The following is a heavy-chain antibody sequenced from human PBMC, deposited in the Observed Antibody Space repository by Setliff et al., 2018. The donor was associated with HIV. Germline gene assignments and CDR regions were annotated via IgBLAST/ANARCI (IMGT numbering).Heavy chain of an antibody. V-gene: IGHV1-2*02. Sequence: ASVKVSCKYSGYTFTAYYLHGVRQAPGQGLEWTGWINPNRDDTAYAQKFQGRVTMTRVTSISTAYMALTRLTSDDTAVYYSATVTVSGRGLHFWGQGTLVTVSS. CDR2: INPNRDDT. D-gene: IGHD4-4*01. CDR3: ATVTVSGRGLHF. J-gene: IGHJ4*02. CDR1: GYTFTAYY.